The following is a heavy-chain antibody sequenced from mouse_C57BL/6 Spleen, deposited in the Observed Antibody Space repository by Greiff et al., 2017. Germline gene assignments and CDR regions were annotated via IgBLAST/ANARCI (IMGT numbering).Heavy chain of an antibody. CDR1: GFTFSSYA. CDR2: ISDGGSYT. Sequence: EVKLMESGGGLVKPGGSLKLSCAASGFTFSSYAMSWVRQTPEKRLEWVATISDGGSYTYYPDNVKGRFTISRDNAKNNLYLQMSHLKSEDTAMYYCARDSGYGSSYEYFDVWGTGTTVTVSS. V-gene: IGHV5-4*01. CDR3: ARDSGYGSSYEYFDV. J-gene: IGHJ1*03. D-gene: IGHD1-1*01.